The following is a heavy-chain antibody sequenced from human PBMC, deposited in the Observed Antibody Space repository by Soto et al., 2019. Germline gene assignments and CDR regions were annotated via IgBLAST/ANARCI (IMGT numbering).Heavy chain of an antibody. Sequence: PVGSLRLSCAASGFTFSSYWMSWVRQAPGKGLEWVANIKQDGSEKYYVDSVKGRFTISRDNAKNSLYLQMNSLRAEDTAVYYCAREPYYDFWRGYFVSSYYGMDVWGQGTTVTVSS. V-gene: IGHV3-7*03. CDR1: GFTFSSYW. CDR3: AREPYYDFWRGYFVSSYYGMDV. J-gene: IGHJ6*02. D-gene: IGHD3-3*01. CDR2: IKQDGSEK.